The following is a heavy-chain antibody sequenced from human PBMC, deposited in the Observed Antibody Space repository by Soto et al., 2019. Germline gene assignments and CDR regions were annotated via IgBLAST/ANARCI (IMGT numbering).Heavy chain of an antibody. V-gene: IGHV3-30*03. J-gene: IGHJ4*02. Sequence: QVRLVESGGDLVQPGRSLRLSCAASGFTFGSYGMHWVRQAPGKGLEWVAMISYDGRHQYYADSVKGRFTISRDNFKDTLYRQINALTHETTAIYFCARDLDIPPESYLDHGAQGNLVTFSS. D-gene: IGHD5-12*01. CDR2: ISYDGRHQ. CDR1: GFTFGSYG. CDR3: ARDLDIPPESYLDH.